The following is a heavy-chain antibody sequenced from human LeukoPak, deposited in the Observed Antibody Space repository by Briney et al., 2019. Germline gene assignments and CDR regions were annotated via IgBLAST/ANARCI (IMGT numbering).Heavy chain of an antibody. CDR1: GFTFSSYW. CDR3: ARDPVCGSNGCQTPPFDY. CDR2: IKQDGSGQ. D-gene: IGHD2-2*01. V-gene: IGHV3-7*01. Sequence: GGSLRLSCAASGFTFSSYWMSWVRQAPGKGLEWVANIKQDGSGQYYVDSLKGRFTISRDNAKNSLYLQMNSLRAEDTAVYYCARDPVCGSNGCQTPPFDYWGQGTLVTVSS. J-gene: IGHJ4*02.